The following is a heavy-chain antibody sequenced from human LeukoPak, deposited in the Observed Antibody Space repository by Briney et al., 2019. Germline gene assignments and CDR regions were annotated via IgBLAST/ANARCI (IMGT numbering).Heavy chain of an antibody. CDR2: MNPNSGNT. V-gene: IGHV1-8*01. CDR1: GYTFTSYD. J-gene: IGHJ6*03. CDR3: ARRRYYGSGSYYKPYCYSYMDV. Sequence: VASVKVSCKASGYTFTSYDINWVRQATGQGLEWMGWMNPNSGNTDYAQKFQGRVTMTRNTSISTAYMELSSLRSEDTAVYYCARRRYYGSGSYYKPYCYSYMDVWGKGTTVTVSS. D-gene: IGHD3-10*01.